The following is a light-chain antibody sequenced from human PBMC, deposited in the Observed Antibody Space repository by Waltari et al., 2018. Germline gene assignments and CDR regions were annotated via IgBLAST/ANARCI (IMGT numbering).Light chain of an antibody. CDR1: QSVTNY. J-gene: IGKJ4*01. CDR3: QQRRDWPLT. Sequence: DIVLTQSPAILSLSPGERASLPCRANQSVTNYLAWYQQKPGQAPRLLISDTSNRATGIPARFSGSGFGTDFTLTISSLEPEDFAVYYCQQRRDWPLTFGGGTKVEIK. CDR2: DTS. V-gene: IGKV3-11*01.